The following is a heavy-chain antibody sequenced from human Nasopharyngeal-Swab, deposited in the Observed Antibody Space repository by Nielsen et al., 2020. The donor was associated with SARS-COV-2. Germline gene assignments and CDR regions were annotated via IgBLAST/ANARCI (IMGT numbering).Heavy chain of an antibody. CDR2: ISFDGTNK. Sequence: GGSLRLSCAASGFIFHSFAMHWVRQAPGKGLEWVALISFDGTNKYYADSVKGRFTISRDNSKNTLYLQMNSLRAEDTAVYYCARDWGAGYDYWGQGTLVTVSS. CDR3: ARDWGAGYDY. CDR1: GFIFHSFA. J-gene: IGHJ4*02. D-gene: IGHD3-16*01. V-gene: IGHV3-30*04.